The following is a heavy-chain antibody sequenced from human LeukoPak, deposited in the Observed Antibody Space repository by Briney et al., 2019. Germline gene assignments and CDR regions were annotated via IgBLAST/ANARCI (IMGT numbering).Heavy chain of an antibody. CDR2: LSGSGITT. J-gene: IGHJ4*02. CDR1: GFTFSNSA. V-gene: IGHV3-23*01. CDR3: AKTYYYDSSGYYFDY. Sequence: GGSLRLSCAASGFTFSNSAMSWVRQAPGKGLEWVSTLSGSGITTYYADSVKGRFTISRDNSKNTLYLQMNSLRAEDTAVYYCAKTYYYDSSGYYFDYWGQGTLVTVSS. D-gene: IGHD3-22*01.